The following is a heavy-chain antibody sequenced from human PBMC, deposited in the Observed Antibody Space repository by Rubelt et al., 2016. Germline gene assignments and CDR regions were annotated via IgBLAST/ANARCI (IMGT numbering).Heavy chain of an antibody. Sequence: QVPGKGLVWVSRINSDGSSTNYADSVKGRFTISRDTAKNTLYLQMNSLRDEDTAVYYCTRGLLGIDYWGQGTLVAVSS. CDR3: TRGLLGIDY. J-gene: IGHJ4*02. CDR2: INSDGSST. D-gene: IGHD7-27*01. V-gene: IGHV3-74*01.